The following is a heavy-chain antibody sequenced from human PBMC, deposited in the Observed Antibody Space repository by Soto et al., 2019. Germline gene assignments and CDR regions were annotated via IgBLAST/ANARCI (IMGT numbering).Heavy chain of an antibody. Sequence: PSETLSLTCTVSGGSISSSSYYWGWIRQPPGKGLEWIGSIYYSGSTYYNPSLKSRVTISVDTSKNQFSLKLSSVTAADTAVYYCARVAPRPVKYSSSWYPLIKNPDSFDYWGQGTLVTVSS. CDR2: IYYSGST. D-gene: IGHD6-13*01. CDR3: ARVAPRPVKYSSSWYPLIKNPDSFDY. V-gene: IGHV4-39*01. J-gene: IGHJ4*02. CDR1: GGSISSSSYY.